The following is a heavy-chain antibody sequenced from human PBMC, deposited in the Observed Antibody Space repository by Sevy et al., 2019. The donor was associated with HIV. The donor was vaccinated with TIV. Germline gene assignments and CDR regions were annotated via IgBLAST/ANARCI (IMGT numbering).Heavy chain of an antibody. D-gene: IGHD3-10*01. CDR1: GFIFSKFG. Sequence: GGSLRLSCAASGFIFSKFGMHWVRQAPGKGLEWVTFIRYDGSTKYYVESVKGRFTISRDNSKNNLYLQMNSLRPEDTAVYYWEKGLGMVQGALLSDDVWGQGTMVTVSS. CDR2: IRYDGSTK. CDR3: EKGLGMVQGALLSDDV. J-gene: IGHJ3*01. V-gene: IGHV3-30*02.